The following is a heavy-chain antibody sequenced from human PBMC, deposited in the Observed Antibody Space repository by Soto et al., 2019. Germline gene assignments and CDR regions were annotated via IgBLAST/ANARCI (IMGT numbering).Heavy chain of an antibody. V-gene: IGHV1-8*01. Sequence: QVQLVQSGSEVRKPGASVKVSCKASGYTFSTYDINWLRQAPGQGPEWMGRVSPNSGNTGYAQKFQGRLTMTRDTSINTAYMELSSLTSEDTAVYYCASWAGYSKWGQGTLVTVSS. CDR1: GYTFSTYD. CDR2: VSPNSGNT. D-gene: IGHD3-9*01. CDR3: ASWAGYSK. J-gene: IGHJ4*02.